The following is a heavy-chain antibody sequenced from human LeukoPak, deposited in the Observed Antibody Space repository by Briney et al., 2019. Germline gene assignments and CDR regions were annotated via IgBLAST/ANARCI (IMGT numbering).Heavy chain of an antibody. J-gene: IGHJ4*02. D-gene: IGHD6-13*01. CDR1: GGSISSSSYY. Sequence: SETLSLTCTVSGGSISSSSYYWGWIRPPPGKGLEWIGSIYYSGSTYYNPSLKSRVTISVDTSKNQFSLKLSSVTAADTAVYYCARVAAPGCFDHWGQGTLVTVSS. CDR2: IYYSGST. CDR3: ARVAAPGCFDH. V-gene: IGHV4-39*07.